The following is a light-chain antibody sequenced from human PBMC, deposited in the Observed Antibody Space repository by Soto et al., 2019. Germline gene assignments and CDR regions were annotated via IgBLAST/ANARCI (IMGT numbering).Light chain of an antibody. Sequence: DIQMTQSPSTLSASVGDRVTITCRASQSISRWLALYQQKPGKAPKLLIHDASSLQSGVPSRFSGSGSGTEFTLTISSLQPDDFATYYCQQHQSYWSFGQGTKVEIK. J-gene: IGKJ1*01. CDR2: DAS. CDR3: QQHQSYWS. V-gene: IGKV1-5*01. CDR1: QSISRW.